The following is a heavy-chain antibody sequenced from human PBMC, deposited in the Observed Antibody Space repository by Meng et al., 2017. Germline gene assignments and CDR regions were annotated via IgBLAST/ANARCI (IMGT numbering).Heavy chain of an antibody. Sequence: GESLKISCAASEFTFSQYWMTWVRQAPGKGLEWVANINQDGSAKSYVDSVKGRFTISRDNAKNSLYLQMNSLRAEDTAVYYCARWQTGYSGHGIDYWGQGTLVTVSS. CDR3: ARWQTGYSGHGIDY. J-gene: IGHJ4*02. D-gene: IGHD5-12*01. V-gene: IGHV3-7*01. CDR1: EFTFSQYW. CDR2: INQDGSAK.